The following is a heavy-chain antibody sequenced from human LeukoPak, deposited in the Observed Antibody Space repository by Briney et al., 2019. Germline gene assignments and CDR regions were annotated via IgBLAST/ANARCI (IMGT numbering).Heavy chain of an antibody. CDR1: GFTFDDFS. V-gene: IGHV3-66*01. CDR2: IYSGGST. J-gene: IGHJ2*01. CDR3: ARFYWDWYFDL. D-gene: IGHD2/OR15-2a*01. Sequence: PGRSLRLSCAASGFTFDDFSMHWVRQAPGKGLEWVSVIYSGGSTHYADSVKGRFAISRDNSKNTLYLQMNSLRAEDTAVYYCARFYWDWYFDLWGRGTLVTVSS.